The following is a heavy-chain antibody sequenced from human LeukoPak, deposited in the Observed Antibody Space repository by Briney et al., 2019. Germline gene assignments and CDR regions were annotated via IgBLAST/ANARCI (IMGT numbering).Heavy chain of an antibody. CDR2: ISSSSSYI. V-gene: IGHV3-21*01. Sequence: GGSLRLSCAASGFTFSSYSMNWVRQAPGKGLEWVSSISSSSSYIYYADSVKGLFTISRDNAKNSLYLQMNSLRAEDTAVYYCARDAYSSGLLGLDWGQGTLVTVSS. D-gene: IGHD6-19*01. J-gene: IGHJ4*02. CDR1: GFTFSSYS. CDR3: ARDAYSSGLLGLD.